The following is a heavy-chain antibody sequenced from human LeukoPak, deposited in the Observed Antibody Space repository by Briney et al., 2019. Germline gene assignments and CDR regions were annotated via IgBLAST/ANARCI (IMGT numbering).Heavy chain of an antibody. Sequence: SETLSLTCAVYGGSFSGYYWSWIRQPPGKGLEWIGEVNHSGSTNYNPSLKSRVTISVDTSKNQFSLKLSSVTAADTAVYYCARGGGLGRLKWVVVPAAPFDYWGQGTLVTVSS. V-gene: IGHV4-34*01. CDR1: GGSFSGYY. J-gene: IGHJ4*02. CDR3: ARGGGLGRLKWVVVPAAPFDY. CDR2: VNHSGST. D-gene: IGHD2-2*01.